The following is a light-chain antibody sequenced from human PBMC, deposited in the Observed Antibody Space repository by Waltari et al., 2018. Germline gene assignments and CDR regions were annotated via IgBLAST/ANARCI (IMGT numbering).Light chain of an antibody. Sequence: EIVMTQSPATLSVSPGERATLSCRASQSCSSNLAWYQQKPGQAPMLLIYGASTRATGIPAKFSGSGSGTEFTLTISSLQSEDFAVYYCQQYNNWPPFTFGPGTKVDIK. CDR2: GAS. CDR1: QSCSSN. J-gene: IGKJ3*01. V-gene: IGKV3-15*01. CDR3: QQYNNWPPFT.